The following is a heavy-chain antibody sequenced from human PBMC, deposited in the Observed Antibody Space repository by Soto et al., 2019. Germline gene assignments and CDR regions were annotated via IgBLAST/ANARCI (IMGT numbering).Heavy chain of an antibody. CDR3: ARWCSSTSCYVRQGFDY. D-gene: IGHD2-2*01. CDR2: INPSGGST. CDR1: GYTFTSYY. Sequence: VSVKVSCKASGYTFTSYYMHWVRQAPGQGLEWMGIINPSGGSTSYAQKFQGRVTMTRDTSTSTVYMELSSLRSEDTAVYYCARWCSSTSCYVRQGFDYWGQGTLVTVSS. V-gene: IGHV1-46*03. J-gene: IGHJ4*02.